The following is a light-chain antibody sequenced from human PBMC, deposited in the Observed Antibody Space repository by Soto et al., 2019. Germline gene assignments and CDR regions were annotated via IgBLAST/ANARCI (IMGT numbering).Light chain of an antibody. V-gene: IGKV2-30*02. CDR3: MQGTHWPWT. J-gene: IGKJ1*01. Sequence: DVVMTQSPLSLPVTLGQPAPISCRSSQSLIHSDGDTYLNWFQQRPGRLIYKVSDRDSGVPDRFSGSGSGTDFTLKISRVEAEDVGIYYCMQGTHWPWTFGQGTEVEIK. CDR1: QSLIHSDGDTY. CDR2: KVS.